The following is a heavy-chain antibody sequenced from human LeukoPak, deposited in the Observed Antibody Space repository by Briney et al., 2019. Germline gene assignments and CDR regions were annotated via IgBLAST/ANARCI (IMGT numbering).Heavy chain of an antibody. V-gene: IGHV3-23*03. CDR2: IYVGGRT. CDR3: ARGLGEGYFDY. Sequence: PGGSLRLSCAASGFTFSSYAMSWVRQAPGKGLEWVSVIYVGGRTDYGDPVKGRFTISRDNSKNTLYLQMNSLRAEDTAVYYCARGLGEGYFDYWGQGTQVTVSS. CDR1: GFTFSSYA. J-gene: IGHJ4*02. D-gene: IGHD2-21*01.